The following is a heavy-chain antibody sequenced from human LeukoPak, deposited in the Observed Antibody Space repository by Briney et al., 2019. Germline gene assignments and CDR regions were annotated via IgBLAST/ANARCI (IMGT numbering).Heavy chain of an antibody. Sequence: PGGSLRLSCAASGFTFDDYAMHWVRQAPGKGLEGVSGISWNSGSIGYADSVKGRFTISRDNAKNSLYLQMNSLRAEDTPLYYCAKEAYRNWFDPWGQGTLVTVSS. J-gene: IGHJ5*02. V-gene: IGHV3-9*01. CDR1: GFTFDDYA. CDR3: AKEAYRNWFDP. D-gene: IGHD3-16*02. CDR2: ISWNSGSI.